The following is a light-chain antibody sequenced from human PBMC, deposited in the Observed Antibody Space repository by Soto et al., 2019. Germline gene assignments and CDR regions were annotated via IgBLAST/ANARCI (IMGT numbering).Light chain of an antibody. V-gene: IGKV1-17*01. CDR1: QGIRND. J-gene: IGKJ4*02. CDR2: SAS. CDR3: QQYSRYSAWT. Sequence: DIQMTQSPSSLSASVGDRVTITCRASQGIRNDLGWYQQVPAKAPRRLIYSASSLHSGVPSRFSGSGSGTEFTLTISSLQPEDFATYYCQQYSRYSAWTFGGGTKVDIK.